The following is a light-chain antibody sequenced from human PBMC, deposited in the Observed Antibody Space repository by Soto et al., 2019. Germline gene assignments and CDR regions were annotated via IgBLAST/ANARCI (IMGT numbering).Light chain of an antibody. CDR1: QSVSSN. V-gene: IGKV3-11*01. CDR2: DAS. Sequence: EIVMTQSPATLSVSPGGRATLSCRASQSVSSNLAWYQQKPGQAPRLLIYDASNRATGIPARFSGSGSGTDFTLTISSLEPEDFAVYYCQQRSNWPLTFGQGTKVDIK. CDR3: QQRSNWPLT. J-gene: IGKJ1*01.